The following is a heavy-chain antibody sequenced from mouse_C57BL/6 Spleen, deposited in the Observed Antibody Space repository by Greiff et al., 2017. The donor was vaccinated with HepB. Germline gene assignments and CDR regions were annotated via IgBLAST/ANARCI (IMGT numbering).Heavy chain of an antibody. CDR3: ARHSSSPLYAMDY. V-gene: IGHV5-17*01. Sequence: DVKLVESGGGLVKPGGSLKLSCAASGFTFSDYGMHWVRQAPEKGLEWVAYISSGSSTIYYADTVKGRFTISRDNAKNTLFLQMTSLRSEDTAMYDCARHSSSPLYAMDYWGQGTSVTVSS. CDR1: GFTFSDYG. CDR2: ISSGSSTI. J-gene: IGHJ4*01. D-gene: IGHD1-1*01.